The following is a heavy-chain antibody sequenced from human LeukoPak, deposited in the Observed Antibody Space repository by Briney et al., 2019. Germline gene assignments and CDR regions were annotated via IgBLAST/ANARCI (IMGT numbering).Heavy chain of an antibody. CDR1: GYTFSDYY. D-gene: IGHD4-17*01. J-gene: IGHJ6*03. CDR2: INPNSGGT. V-gene: IGHV1-2*06. CDR3: ARDTPDYGDDRNYYYYYYMDV. Sequence: ASVKVSCKASGYTFSDYYIHWVRQAPGQGLEWMGRINPNSGGTNYAQKFQGRVTMTRDTSISTAYMELSRLRSDDTAVYYCARDTPDYGDDRNYYYYYYMDVWGKGTTVTVSS.